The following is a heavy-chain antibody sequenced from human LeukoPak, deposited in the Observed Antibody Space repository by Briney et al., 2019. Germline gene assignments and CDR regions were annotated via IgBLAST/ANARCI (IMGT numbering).Heavy chain of an antibody. CDR2: ISYDGSNK. CDR1: GFTFSSYA. D-gene: IGHD3-3*01. V-gene: IGHV3-30*04. CDR3: ARDLYDFWSGYYIRWGPFDY. Sequence: GSLRLSCAASGFTFSSYAMHWVRQAPGKGLEWGAVISYDGSNKYYADSVKGRFTISRDNSKNTLYLQMNSLRAEDTAVYYCARDLYDFWSGYYIRWGPFDYWGQGTLVTVSS. J-gene: IGHJ4*02.